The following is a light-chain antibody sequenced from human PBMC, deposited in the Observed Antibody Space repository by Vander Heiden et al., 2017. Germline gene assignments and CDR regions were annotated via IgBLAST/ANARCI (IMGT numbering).Light chain of an antibody. J-gene: IGLJ1*01. CDR1: SSDVGGYNY. V-gene: IGLV2-14*01. CDR2: DVS. Sequence: QFVLTHPASVSGSPWQSITISCTGTSSDVGGYNYVSWYQQHPGKAPKLMIYDVSNRPSGVSNRFSGSKSGNTASLTISGLQAEDEADYYCSSYTSSSTYVFGTGTKVTVL. CDR3: SSYTSSSTYV.